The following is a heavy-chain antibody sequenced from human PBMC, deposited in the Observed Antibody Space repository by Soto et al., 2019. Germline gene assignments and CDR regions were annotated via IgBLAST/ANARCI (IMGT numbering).Heavy chain of an antibody. CDR1: GGSISGSNW. J-gene: IGHJ6*02. CDR3: ARVHPYYYYGMDV. V-gene: IGHV4-4*02. CDR2: IYHSGST. Sequence: SETLSLTCAVSGGSISGSNWWSWVRQPPGKGLEWIGEIYHSGSTNYNPSLKSRVTISVDKSKNQFSLKLSSVTAADTAVYYCARVHPYYYYGMDVWGQGTTVTVSS.